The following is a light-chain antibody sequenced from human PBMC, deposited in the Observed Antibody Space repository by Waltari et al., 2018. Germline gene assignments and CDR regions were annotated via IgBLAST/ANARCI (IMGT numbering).Light chain of an antibody. V-gene: IGLV2-11*01. J-gene: IGLJ2*01. CDR2: DVS. Sequence: QSALTQPRSVSGSPGQSVTISCTGTSGEVGFYNYVSWYQHHPGKAPELMIYDVSRRPSGVPDRFSGSKSGNTASLTISGLQAEDEADYYCCSYAGSYTVVFGGGTKLTVL. CDR1: SGEVGFYNY. CDR3: CSYAGSYTVV.